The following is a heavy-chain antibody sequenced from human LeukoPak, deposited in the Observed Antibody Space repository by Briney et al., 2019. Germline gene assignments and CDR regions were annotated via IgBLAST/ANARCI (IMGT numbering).Heavy chain of an antibody. V-gene: IGHV1-46*01. CDR1: GCTFSNYN. CDR2: VNPSGDST. CDR3: ARVRDGYNDAYDI. D-gene: IGHD5-24*01. J-gene: IGHJ3*02. Sequence: ASVKVSCKASGCTFSNYNIHWLRQAPEQGLEWMGIVNPSGDSTNYAQNFQGRVTMTGDTSTSTVYMELSSLRSEDTAVYYCARVRDGYNDAYDIWGQGTMVTVTS.